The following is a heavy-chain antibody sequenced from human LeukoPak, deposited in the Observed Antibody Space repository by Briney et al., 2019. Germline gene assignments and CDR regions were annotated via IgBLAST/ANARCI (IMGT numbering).Heavy chain of an antibody. CDR3: ARDHSRDGYNSYYFDY. Sequence: ASVKVSCKASGGTFSSYAINWVRQAPGQGLEWMGRIIPILGIANYAQKFQGRVTITADKSTSTAYMELSSLRSEDTAVYYCARDHSRDGYNSYYFDYWGQGTLVTVSS. D-gene: IGHD5-24*01. CDR1: GGTFSSYA. CDR2: IIPILGIA. J-gene: IGHJ4*02. V-gene: IGHV1-69*04.